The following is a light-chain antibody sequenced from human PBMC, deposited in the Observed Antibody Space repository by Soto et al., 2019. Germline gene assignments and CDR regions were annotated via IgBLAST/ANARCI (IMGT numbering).Light chain of an antibody. V-gene: IGKV1-39*01. Sequence: DIQMTQSPSSLSASVGDRVTITCRASQSISSYLNWYQQKPGKAPKLLIYAASSLQSVVPSRFSGSGSGTDATLTTSSLQPDYFATYYCQQSYSTLAFTFGPGPKVDI. J-gene: IGKJ3*01. CDR2: AAS. CDR3: QQSYSTLAFT. CDR1: QSISSY.